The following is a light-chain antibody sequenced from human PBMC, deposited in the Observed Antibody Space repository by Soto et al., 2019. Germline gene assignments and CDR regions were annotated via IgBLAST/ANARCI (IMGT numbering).Light chain of an antibody. J-gene: IGLJ1*01. V-gene: IGLV2-14*01. CDR1: SCDIGGYNY. CDR2: HVS. CDR3: SSYTTCTTYV. Sequence: QSALTKPASVSGSPGQSITISCTGSSCDIGGYNYVSWYQQHPDKAPKLMIYHVSNRTSGISIRFSGSKSGNTSSLSISVLQHADEAYYYCSSYTTCTTYVLGPVIKVTVL.